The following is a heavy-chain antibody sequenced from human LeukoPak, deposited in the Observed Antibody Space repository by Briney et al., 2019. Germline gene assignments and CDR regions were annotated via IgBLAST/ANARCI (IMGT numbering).Heavy chain of an antibody. CDR1: GFTFSSYA. CDR3: ARDQHSDY. CDR2: ISYDGSNK. Sequence: PGGSLRLSCAASGFTFSSYAMHWVRQAPGKGLEWVAVISYDGSNKYYADSVKGRFTISRDNSKNTLYLQMNSLRAEDTAVYYCARDQHSDYWGQGTLVTVSS. J-gene: IGHJ4*02. D-gene: IGHD6-13*01. V-gene: IGHV3-30-3*01.